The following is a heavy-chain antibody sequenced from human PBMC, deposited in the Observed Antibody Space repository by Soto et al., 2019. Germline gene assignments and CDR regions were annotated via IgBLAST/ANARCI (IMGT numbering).Heavy chain of an antibody. J-gene: IGHJ4*02. D-gene: IGHD2-21*02. CDR3: ARQRTTVVTQAYFDY. CDR1: GESISSSSYY. CDR2: IYHSGRT. Sequence: SATLSLACIVSGESISSSSYYWGWIRQPPGKGLEWIGSIYHSGRTYYNPSLKSRVSISIDTSKNQFSLKLSSVTAADTALYYCARQRTTVVTQAYFDYWGQGALVTVSS. V-gene: IGHV4-39*01.